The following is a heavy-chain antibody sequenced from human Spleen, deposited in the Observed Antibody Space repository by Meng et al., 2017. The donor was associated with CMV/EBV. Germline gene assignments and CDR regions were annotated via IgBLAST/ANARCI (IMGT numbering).Heavy chain of an antibody. CDR1: GFTFSSYA. V-gene: IGHV3-23*01. J-gene: IGHJ4*02. CDR3: ATYSSGLNFDY. CDR2: ISGSGGST. D-gene: IGHD6-19*01. Sequence: GESLKISCAASGFTFSSYAMSWVRQAPGKGLEWVSAISGSGGSTYYADSVKGRFTISRDNSKNTLYLQMNSLRAEDTAVYYCATYSSGLNFDYWGQGTLVTVSS.